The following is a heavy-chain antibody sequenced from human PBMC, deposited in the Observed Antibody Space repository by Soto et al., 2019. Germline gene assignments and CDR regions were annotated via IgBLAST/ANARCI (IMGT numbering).Heavy chain of an antibody. Sequence: GGSLRLSCAASGFTFNNYGMYWVRQAPGKGLEWVSYISSSGSNIYYADSVKGRFNISRDNARNSLYLQMNSLRAEDTAVYYCAREEYCSADSCRYWYFDLWGRGTLVTVSS. CDR3: AREEYCSADSCRYWYFDL. V-gene: IGHV3-48*01. J-gene: IGHJ2*01. D-gene: IGHD2-15*01. CDR1: GFTFNNYG. CDR2: ISSSGSNI.